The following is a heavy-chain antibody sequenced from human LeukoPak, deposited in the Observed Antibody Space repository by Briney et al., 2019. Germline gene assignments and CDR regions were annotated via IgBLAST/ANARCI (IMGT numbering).Heavy chain of an antibody. V-gene: IGHV1-18*01. CDR3: ARDEYASSWYYFDY. CDR1: GYTFTSYG. D-gene: IGHD6-13*01. Sequence: ASVKVSCKASGYTFTSYGISWVRQAPGRGLEWMGWISAYNGNTNYAQKLQGRVTMTTDTSTSTAYMELRSLRSDDTAVYYCARDEYASSWYYFDYWGQGTPVTVSS. J-gene: IGHJ4*02. CDR2: ISAYNGNT.